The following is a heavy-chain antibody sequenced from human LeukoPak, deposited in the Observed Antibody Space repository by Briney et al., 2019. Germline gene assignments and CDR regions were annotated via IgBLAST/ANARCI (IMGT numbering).Heavy chain of an antibody. D-gene: IGHD5-24*01. CDR2: INHSGST. V-gene: IGHV4-34*01. J-gene: IGHJ1*01. Sequence: SETLSLTCAVYGGSFSGYYWSWIRQPPGKGLEWIGEINHSGSTNYNPSLKSRVTISVDTSKNQFSLKLSSVTAADTAVYYCARSRSRDGYTVYLQHWGQGTLVTVSS. CDR3: ARSRSRDGYTVYLQH. CDR1: GGSFSGYY.